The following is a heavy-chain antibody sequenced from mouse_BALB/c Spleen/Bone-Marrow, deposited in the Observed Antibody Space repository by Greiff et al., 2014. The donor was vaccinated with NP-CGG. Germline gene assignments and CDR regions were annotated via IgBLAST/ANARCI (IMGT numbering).Heavy chain of an antibody. CDR3: AREDGYYGMDY. CDR1: GYTFTSYV. CDR2: INPYNDGT. D-gene: IGHD2-3*01. Sequence: VQLQQPGPGLVKPGASVKMSCKASGYTFTSYVLHWVKQKPGQGLEWIGYINPYNDGTKSNEKFKGKATLTSDKSSSTAYMELSSLTSEDSAVYYCAREDGYYGMDYWGQGTSVTVSS. J-gene: IGHJ4*01. V-gene: IGHV1-14*01.